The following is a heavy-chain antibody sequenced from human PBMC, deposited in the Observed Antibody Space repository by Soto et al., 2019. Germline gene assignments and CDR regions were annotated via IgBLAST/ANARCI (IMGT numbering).Heavy chain of an antibody. CDR3: ARESQDLTSNFDY. J-gene: IGHJ4*02. CDR2: IIPIFGTA. Sequence: SVKLSCKASGGTFSGYAISWVRPAPGQGLEWMGEIIPIFGTANYAQKFQGRVTITADESTSTAYMEMNSLRAEDTAVYYCARESQDLTSNFDYWGQGTLVTVSS. CDR1: GGTFSGYA. V-gene: IGHV1-69*13.